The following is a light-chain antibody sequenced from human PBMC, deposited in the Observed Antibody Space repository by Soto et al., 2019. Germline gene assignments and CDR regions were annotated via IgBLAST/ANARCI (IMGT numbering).Light chain of an antibody. CDR2: GAS. V-gene: IGKV3-20*01. CDR1: QSVCSSY. J-gene: IGKJ4*01. Sequence: EIVLTQSPGTLSLSPGERATLSCRASQSVCSSYLAWYQQKPGQAPRLLIYGASSRATGIPDRFSGSGSVTEFTLTISRLEPEDFAVYYCQQYGSSPLTFGGGTKVEIK. CDR3: QQYGSSPLT.